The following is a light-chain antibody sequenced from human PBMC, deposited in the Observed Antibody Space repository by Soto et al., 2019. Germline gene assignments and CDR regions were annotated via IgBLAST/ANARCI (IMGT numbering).Light chain of an antibody. Sequence: QSALTQPRSVSGSPGQSVTISCTGTSSDVGGYNFVSWYQQRPGKAPKLIIYDVTKRPSGVPDRFSGSKSDNTASLTISGLLSEDEADYYCCSYAGTYTLGVFGTGTKVTVL. CDR1: SSDVGGYNF. CDR3: CSYAGTYTLGV. J-gene: IGLJ1*01. V-gene: IGLV2-11*01. CDR2: DVT.